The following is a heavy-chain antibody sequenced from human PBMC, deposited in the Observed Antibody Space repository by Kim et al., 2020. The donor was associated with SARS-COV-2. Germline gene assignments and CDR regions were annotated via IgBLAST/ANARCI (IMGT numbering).Heavy chain of an antibody. Sequence: SETLSLTCTVSGGSISSSSYYWGWIRQPPGKGLEWIGSIYYSASTYYNPSLKSRVTISVDTSKNQFSLKLSSVTAADTAVYYCARHPSITMIVIAWYFDLWGRGTLVTVSS. CDR1: GGSISSSSYY. CDR2: IYYSAST. D-gene: IGHD3-22*01. V-gene: IGHV4-39*01. J-gene: IGHJ2*01. CDR3: ARHPSITMIVIAWYFDL.